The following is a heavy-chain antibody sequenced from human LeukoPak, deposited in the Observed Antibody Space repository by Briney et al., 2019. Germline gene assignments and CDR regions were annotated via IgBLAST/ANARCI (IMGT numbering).Heavy chain of an antibody. CDR2: IYSGGST. J-gene: IGHJ6*03. Sequence: GGSLRLSCAASGFTVSSNYMSWVRQAPGKGLEWVSVIYSGGSTYYADSVKGRFTISRDNSKNTLYLQMNSLRAEDTAVYYCARGHGSGSYFRRNYYYYYMDVWGKGTTVTISS. CDR3: ARGHGSGSYFRRNYYYYYMDV. D-gene: IGHD3-10*01. V-gene: IGHV3-53*01. CDR1: GFTVSSNY.